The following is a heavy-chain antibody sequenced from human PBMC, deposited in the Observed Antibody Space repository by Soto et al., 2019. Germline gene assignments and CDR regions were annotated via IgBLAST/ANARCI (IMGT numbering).Heavy chain of an antibody. CDR1: GFSLSTSGVG. CDR3: AHRPSGWYLFDY. J-gene: IGHJ4*02. CDR2: IYWNGDK. Sequence: SCPTLVNPTQALTLTCTFSGFSLSTSGVGVGWIRQPPGKALEWLALIYWNGDKRYSPSLKSRLTITKDTSKNQVVLTMTNMDPVDTATYYCAHRPSGWYLFDYWGQGTLVTVS. D-gene: IGHD6-19*01. V-gene: IGHV2-5*01.